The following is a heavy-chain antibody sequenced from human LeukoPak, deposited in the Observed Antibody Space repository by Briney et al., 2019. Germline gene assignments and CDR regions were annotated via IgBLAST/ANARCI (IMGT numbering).Heavy chain of an antibody. CDR1: GYSFTSYW. CDR3: ARHGSSVLIAAAGTGYYYYYGMDV. CDR2: IYPGDSDT. V-gene: IGHV5-51*01. D-gene: IGHD6-13*01. Sequence: GESLQISCKGSGYSFTSYWIGWVRQMPGKGLEWMGIIYPGDSDTRYSPSFQGQVTISADKSISTAYLQWSSLKASDTAMYYCARHGSSVLIAAAGTGYYYYYGMDVWGQGTTVTVSS. J-gene: IGHJ6*02.